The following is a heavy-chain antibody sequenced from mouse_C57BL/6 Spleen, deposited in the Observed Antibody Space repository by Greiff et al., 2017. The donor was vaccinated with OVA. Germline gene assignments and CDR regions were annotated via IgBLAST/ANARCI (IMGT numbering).Heavy chain of an antibody. CDR3: ARTGNGAWFAY. V-gene: IGHV1-22*01. Sequence: EVQLQESGPELVKPGASVKMSCKASGYTFTDYNMHWVKQSHGKSLEWIGYINPNNGGTSYNQKFKGKATLTVNKSSSTAYMELRSLTSEDSAVYYCARTGNGAWFAYWGQGTLVTVSA. J-gene: IGHJ3*01. CDR1: GYTFTDYN. CDR2: INPNNGGT. D-gene: IGHD4-1*01.